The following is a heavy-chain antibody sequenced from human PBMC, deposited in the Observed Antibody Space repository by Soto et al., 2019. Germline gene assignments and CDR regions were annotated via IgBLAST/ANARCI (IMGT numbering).Heavy chain of an antibody. Sequence: PXETLSLTCTVSGGSISSYYWSWIRQPPGKGLEWIGYIYYSGSTNYNPSLKSRVTISVDTSKNQFSLKLSSVTAADTAVYYCASGRGSGYYYDYWGQGTLVTVSS. CDR2: IYYSGST. D-gene: IGHD3-22*01. J-gene: IGHJ4*02. CDR3: ASGRGSGYYYDY. V-gene: IGHV4-59*01. CDR1: GGSISSYY.